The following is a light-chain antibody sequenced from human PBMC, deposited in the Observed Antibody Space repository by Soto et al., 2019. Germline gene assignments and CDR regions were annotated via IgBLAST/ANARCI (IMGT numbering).Light chain of an antibody. CDR2: EVT. CDR3: SSYAGSTPYV. J-gene: IGLJ1*01. V-gene: IGLV2-8*01. Sequence: QSVLTQPPSASGSPGQSVTISCTGTSSDVGGYNYVSWYQQHPGKAPKLMIYEVTKRPSGVPDRFSGSKSGNTASLTVSGLKAEDEADYYCSSYAGSTPYVLGTGPKVT. CDR1: SSDVGGYNY.